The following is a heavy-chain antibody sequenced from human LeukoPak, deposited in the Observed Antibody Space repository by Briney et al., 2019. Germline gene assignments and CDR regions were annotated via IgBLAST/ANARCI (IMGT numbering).Heavy chain of an antibody. CDR3: ATEWRTVTVIGNWFDP. CDR2: ISGSGAET. D-gene: IGHD2/OR15-2a*01. J-gene: IGHJ5*02. CDR1: GFTFSSYA. V-gene: IGHV3-23*01. Sequence: GGSLRLSCEASGFTFSSYAMSWVRQAPGKGLERVSTISGSGAETYYADAVMGRFTISRDNSKDTLFLQMNSLRAEDTAVYYCATEWRTVTVIGNWFDPWGQGTLVTVSS.